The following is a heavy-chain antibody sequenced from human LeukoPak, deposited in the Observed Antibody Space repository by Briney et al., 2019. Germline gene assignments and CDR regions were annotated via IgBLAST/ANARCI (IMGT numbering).Heavy chain of an antibody. CDR3: ARDRCSGTSCYTLAP. J-gene: IGHJ5*02. CDR2: IYYSGST. D-gene: IGHD2-2*02. V-gene: IGHV4-30-4*01. CDR1: AGSISSGDYY. Sequence: SETLSFTCTVSAGSISSGDYYWRWIRQPPGKCLEWIGYIYYSGSTYYNPSLKSRVTISVDTSKNQFSLKLSSVTAADTAVYYCARDRCSGTSCYTLAPWGQGTLVTVSS.